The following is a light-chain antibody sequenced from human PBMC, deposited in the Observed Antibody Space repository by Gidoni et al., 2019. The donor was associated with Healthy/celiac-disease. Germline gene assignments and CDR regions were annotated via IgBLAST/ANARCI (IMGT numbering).Light chain of an antibody. V-gene: IGLV3-1*01. CDR3: QACDSSTVV. Sequence: SYELMPPSPVSVSTGQTASITCSGGKVGSKYACSYQQKPSQSPVLVIYQDSKRPSGIPERFSGAHSGTTAPLTISGTDALDEADYYCQACDSSTVVFGGGTKLTVL. CDR1: KVGSKY. CDR2: QDS. J-gene: IGLJ2*01.